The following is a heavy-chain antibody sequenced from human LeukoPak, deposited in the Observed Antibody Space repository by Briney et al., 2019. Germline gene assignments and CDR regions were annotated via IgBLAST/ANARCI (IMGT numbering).Heavy chain of an antibody. J-gene: IGHJ4*02. D-gene: IGHD4-23*01. CDR3: ARDRGYSSFDY. CDR2: IKEDGSEI. Sequence: GGSLRLSCEASAFTFSSYWMSWVRQAPGKGLEWVANIKEDGSEINYVDSVKGRFTISRDNAKNSLFLQMNSLRDEDTAVYYGARDRGYSSFDYWGQGTLVTVSS. CDR1: AFTFSSYW. V-gene: IGHV3-7*01.